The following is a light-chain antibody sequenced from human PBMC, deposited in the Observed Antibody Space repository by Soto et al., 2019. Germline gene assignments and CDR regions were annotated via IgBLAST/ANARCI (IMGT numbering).Light chain of an antibody. CDR1: SSDVGAYNY. Sequence: QSALTQPASVSGSPGQSITISCTGTSSDVGAYNYVSWYQQHPGQAPKVMIYEVTHRPSGVSNRFSGSKSGNTASLTISGLQADDEADYYCSSYTSSSTYVFGTGTKLTVL. CDR2: EVT. CDR3: SSYTSSSTYV. V-gene: IGLV2-14*01. J-gene: IGLJ1*01.